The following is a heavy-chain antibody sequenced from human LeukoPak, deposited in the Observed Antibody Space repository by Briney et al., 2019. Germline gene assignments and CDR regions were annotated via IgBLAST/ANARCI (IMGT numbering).Heavy chain of an antibody. V-gene: IGHV4-34*01. CDR1: GGSFSGYY. CDR2: INHSGST. Sequence: SETLSLTCAVYGGSFSGYYWSWIRQPPGKGLEWIGEINHSGSTNYNPSLKSRVTISVDTSKNQFSLKLSSVTAADTAVYYCARRPRMKAFDIWGQGTVVTVSS. CDR3: ARRPRMKAFDI. J-gene: IGHJ3*02. D-gene: IGHD2-8*01.